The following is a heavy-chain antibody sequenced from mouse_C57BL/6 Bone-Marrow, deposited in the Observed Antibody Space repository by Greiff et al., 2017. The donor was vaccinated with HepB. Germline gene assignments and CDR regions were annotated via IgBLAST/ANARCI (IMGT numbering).Heavy chain of an antibody. V-gene: IGHV5-16*01. J-gene: IGHJ1*03. D-gene: IGHD2-3*01. CDR3: ARDGYWWYFDV. Sequence: EVMLVESEGGLVQPGSSMKLSCTASGFTFSDYYMAWVRQVPEKGLEWVANINYDGSSTYYLDSLKSRFIISRDNAKNILYLHMSSLRSEDTAAYYCARDGYWWYFDVWGRGTAVTVTS. CDR1: GFTFSDYY. CDR2: INYDGSST.